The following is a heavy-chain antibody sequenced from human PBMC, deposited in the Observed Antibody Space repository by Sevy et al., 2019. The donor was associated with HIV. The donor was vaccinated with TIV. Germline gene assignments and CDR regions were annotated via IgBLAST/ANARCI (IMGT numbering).Heavy chain of an antibody. CDR2: IYYSGRT. CDR3: ARGAPYYYYGMDV. J-gene: IGHJ6*02. V-gene: IGHV4-59*01. CDR1: GDSISGYY. Sequence: SQTLSLTCTVSGDSISGYYWSWIRQPPGKGLEWIGYIYYSGRTNYNPSLKSRVTISEDTSKNQLSLMLSSVTAADTAVYYCARGAPYYYYGMDVWGQGTTVTVSS.